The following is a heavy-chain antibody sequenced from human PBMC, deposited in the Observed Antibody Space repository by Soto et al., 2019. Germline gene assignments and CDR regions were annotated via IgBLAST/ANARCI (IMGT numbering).Heavy chain of an antibody. J-gene: IGHJ4*02. CDR1: GFTFSSYG. D-gene: IGHD2-15*01. CDR3: AKDNGGFDY. V-gene: IGHV3-30*18. CDR2: ISDDGSNK. Sequence: QVQLVESGGGVVQPGRSLRLSCAASGFTFSSYGMHWVRQAPGKGLEWVAVISDDGSNKYYADSVKGRFTISRDNSKNTLYLQMNSLRAEDTAVYYCAKDNGGFDYWGQGTLVTVSS.